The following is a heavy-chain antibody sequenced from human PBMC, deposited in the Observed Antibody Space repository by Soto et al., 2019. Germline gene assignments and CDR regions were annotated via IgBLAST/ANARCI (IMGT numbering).Heavy chain of an antibody. D-gene: IGHD3-3*01. V-gene: IGHV4-30-4*01. Sequence: LSLTCTVSGGSISSGDYYWSWIRQPPGKGLEWIGYIYYSGSTYYNPSLKSRVTMSVDTSKNQFSLKLSSVTAADTAVYYCARDFGSGPRGNYNKGRKFGDKGTT. CDR3: ARDFGSGPRGNYNKGRKF. CDR1: GGSISSGDYY. J-gene: IGHJ6*03. CDR2: IYYSGST.